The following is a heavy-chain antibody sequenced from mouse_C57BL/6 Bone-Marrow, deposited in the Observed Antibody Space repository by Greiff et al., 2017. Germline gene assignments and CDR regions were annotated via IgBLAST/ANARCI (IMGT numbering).Heavy chain of an antibody. Sequence: VQLQQSGAELVRPGASVKLSCTASGFNIKDDYMHWVKQRPEQGLEWIGWIDPENGDTEYASKFQGKATITADQSSNTAYLQLSSLTSEDTAVYCCTTSSIVTPYWGQGALVTVSA. CDR1: GFNIKDDY. CDR2: IDPENGDT. CDR3: TTSSIVTPY. V-gene: IGHV14-4*01. D-gene: IGHD2-2*01. J-gene: IGHJ3*01.